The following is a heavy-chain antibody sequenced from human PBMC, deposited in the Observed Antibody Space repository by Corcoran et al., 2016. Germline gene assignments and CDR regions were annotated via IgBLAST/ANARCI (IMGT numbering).Heavy chain of an antibody. J-gene: IGHJ2*01. CDR3: ARRVNFWFNHNWYFDL. D-gene: IGHD3-3*01. V-gene: IGHV5-51*01. CDR2: IYPGDSDT. CDR1: GYSFTSYW. Sequence: EVQLVQSGAEVKKPGESLKISCKGSGYSFTSYWIGWVRQMPGKGLEWMGIIYPGDSDTRYSPSFQGQVTISADKSISTAYLQWSSLKASDTAMYYCARRVNFWFNHNWYFDLWGRGTLVTVSS.